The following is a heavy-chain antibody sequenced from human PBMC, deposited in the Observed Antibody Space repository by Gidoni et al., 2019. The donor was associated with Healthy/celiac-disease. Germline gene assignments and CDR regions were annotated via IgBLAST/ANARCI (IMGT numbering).Heavy chain of an antibody. CDR2: ISWNSGSR. Sequence: EVQLVESGGGLVQPGSSLRLSCAASGFTFADYAMHWVRQAPGKGLEWVSGISWNSGSRGYADSVKGRFTISRDNAKNSLYLQMNSLRAEDTALYYCAKVGGDHPDYYYYGMDVWSQGTTVTVSS. D-gene: IGHD3-10*01. CDR1: GFTFADYA. J-gene: IGHJ6*02. V-gene: IGHV3-9*01. CDR3: AKVGGDHPDYYYYGMDV.